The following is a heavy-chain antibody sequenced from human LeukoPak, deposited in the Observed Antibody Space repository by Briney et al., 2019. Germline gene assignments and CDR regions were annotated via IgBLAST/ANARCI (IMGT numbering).Heavy chain of an antibody. CDR2: IYYSGST. CDR3: ARPAYSSGWYHY. V-gene: IGHV4-59*08. D-gene: IGHD6-19*01. J-gene: IGHJ4*02. Sequence: SETLSLTCTVSGGSISSYYWSWIRQPPGKGLEWIGYIYYSGSTNYNPSLKSRVTISVDTSKNQFSLKLSSVTAADTAVYYCARPAYSSGWYHYWGQGTLVTVSS. CDR1: GGSISSYY.